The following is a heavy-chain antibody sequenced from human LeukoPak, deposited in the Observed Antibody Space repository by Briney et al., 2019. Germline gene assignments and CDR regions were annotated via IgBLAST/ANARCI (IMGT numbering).Heavy chain of an antibody. J-gene: IGHJ6*02. D-gene: IGHD3-16*01. CDR2: IWYDGSNK. CDR1: GFTFSSYG. Sequence: GGSLRLSCAASGFTFSSYGVHWVRQAPGKGLEWVAVIWYDGSNKYYADSVKGRFTISRDNSKNTLYLQMNSLRAEDTAVYYCATDLGYYYGMDVWGQGTTVTVSS. CDR3: ATDLGYYYGMDV. V-gene: IGHV3-33*01.